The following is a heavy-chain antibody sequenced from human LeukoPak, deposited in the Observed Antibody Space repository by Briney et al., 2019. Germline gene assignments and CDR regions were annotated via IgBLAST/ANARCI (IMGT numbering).Heavy chain of an antibody. V-gene: IGHV3-21*01. CDR2: ISSSSSYI. J-gene: IGHJ6*02. CDR1: GFTFSSDS. Sequence: GGSPRLSCAASGFTFSSDSMNWVRQAPGKGLEWGSSISSSSSYIYYADSVKGRFTICRDNAKNSMSLQMPSLRAEDRAVYYCARVGYYGSGRDVWGQGTTVSVCS. CDR3: ARVGYYGSGRDV. D-gene: IGHD3-10*01.